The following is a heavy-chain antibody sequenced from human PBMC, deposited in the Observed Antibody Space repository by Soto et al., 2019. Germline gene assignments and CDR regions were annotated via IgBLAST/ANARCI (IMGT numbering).Heavy chain of an antibody. CDR2: ISYDGSNK. CDR3: AKGPYCSSISCYYYYYMDV. Sequence: GGSLRLSCAASGFTFCSYGMHWVRQAPGKGLEWVAVISYDGSNKYYADSVKGRFTISRDNSKNTLYVQLNSLRAEDTAVYYCAKGPYCSSISCYYYYYMDVWGKGTTVTVSS. D-gene: IGHD2-2*01. J-gene: IGHJ6*03. V-gene: IGHV3-30*18. CDR1: GFTFCSYG.